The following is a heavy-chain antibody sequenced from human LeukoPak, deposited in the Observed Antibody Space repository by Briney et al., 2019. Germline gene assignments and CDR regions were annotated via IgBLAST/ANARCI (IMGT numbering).Heavy chain of an antibody. D-gene: IGHD5-24*01. J-gene: IGHJ4*02. Sequence: ASVEVSCKASGYTFTSYGISWVRQAPGQGLEWMGWIRAYNGNTNYAQKLQGRVTMTTDTSTSTAYMELTSLRSDDTAVYYCARGEPTRRRDGYNWEYWGQGTLVTVSS. CDR3: ARGEPTRRRDGYNWEY. V-gene: IGHV1-18*01. CDR1: GYTFTSYG. CDR2: IRAYNGNT.